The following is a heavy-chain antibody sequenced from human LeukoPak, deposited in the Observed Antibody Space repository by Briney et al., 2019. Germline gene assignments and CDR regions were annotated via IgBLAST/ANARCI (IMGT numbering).Heavy chain of an antibody. J-gene: IGHJ4*02. Sequence: GGSLRLSCAASGFTFSSYAMSWVRQAPGKGLEWVSAISGSGGSTYYADSVKGRFTISRDNSKNTLYLQMNSLRAEDTAVYYCAKDPGSTSNATGDYWGQGTLVTVSS. V-gene: IGHV3-23*01. CDR2: ISGSGGST. CDR3: AKDPGSTSNATGDY. D-gene: IGHD2-2*01. CDR1: GFTFSSYA.